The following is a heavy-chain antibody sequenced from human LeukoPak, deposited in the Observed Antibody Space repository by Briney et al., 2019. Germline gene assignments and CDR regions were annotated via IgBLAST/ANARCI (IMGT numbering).Heavy chain of an antibody. CDR3: ARGAIAAAGTYYFDY. J-gene: IGHJ4*02. CDR2: ISSHSSTI. D-gene: IGHD6-13*01. Sequence: GGSLRLSCAASGFTFSSYSMNWVRQAPGKGLEWVSFISSHSSTIYYADSVKGRFTISRDNAKNSLYLRMNSLRDEDTAVYYCARGAIAAAGTYYFDYWGQGTLVTVSS. CDR1: GFTFSSYS. V-gene: IGHV3-48*02.